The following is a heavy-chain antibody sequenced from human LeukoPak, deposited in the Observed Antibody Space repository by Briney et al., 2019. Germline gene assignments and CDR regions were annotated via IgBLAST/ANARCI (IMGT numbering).Heavy chain of an antibody. CDR1: GGTFSSYA. Sequence: SVKVSCKASGGTFSSYAISWVRQAPGQGLEWMGRIIPIFGTANYAQKFQGRVTITTDESSSTAYMELSSLRSEDTAVYYCARVRYSYDYYYYMDVWGKGTTVTVSS. J-gene: IGHJ6*03. CDR2: IIPIFGTA. D-gene: IGHD5-18*01. V-gene: IGHV1-69*05. CDR3: ARVRYSYDYYYYMDV.